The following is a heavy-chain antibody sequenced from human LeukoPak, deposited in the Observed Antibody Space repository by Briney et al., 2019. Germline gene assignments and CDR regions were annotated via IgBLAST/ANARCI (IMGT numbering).Heavy chain of an antibody. CDR2: IWYDGSNK. Sequence: GGSLRLSCAASGFTFSSYAMSWVRQAPGKGLEWVAVIWYDGSNKYYADSVKGRFTISRDNSKNTLYLQMNSLRAEDTAVYYCARDYSSGWYRYYYYYGMDVWGQGTTVTVSS. CDR3: ARDYSSGWYRYYYYYGMDV. V-gene: IGHV3-33*08. D-gene: IGHD6-19*01. J-gene: IGHJ6*02. CDR1: GFTFSSYA.